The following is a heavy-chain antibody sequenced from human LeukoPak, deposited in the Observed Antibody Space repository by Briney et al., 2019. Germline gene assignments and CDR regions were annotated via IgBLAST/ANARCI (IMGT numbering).Heavy chain of an antibody. D-gene: IGHD1-1*01. CDR2: ISNSGST. CDR1: GSPIISHY. V-gene: IGHV4-59*11. Sequence: PSETLSLTCSVSGSPIISHYWSWIRQPPGKGLEWIGYISNSGSTDYNPSLRSRVTISINTYKGQFYLELSSVTAADSAIYYCARDALEGYYSYYYMDVWGRGTTVTVSS. J-gene: IGHJ6*03. CDR3: ARDALEGYYSYYYMDV.